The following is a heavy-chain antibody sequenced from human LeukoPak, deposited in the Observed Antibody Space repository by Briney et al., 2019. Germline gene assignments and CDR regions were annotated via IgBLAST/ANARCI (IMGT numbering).Heavy chain of an antibody. CDR1: GYTFTSYG. CDR2: ISAHNGNT. Sequence: GASVKVSCKASGYTFTSYGSISVRQDPREPLEWMGGISAHNGNTNYAQKRQGRLNMTSDTTTSTAYMVLRSLISDDTAVDYCAGELANPFRILYGGNSPFDYWGQGTLVTVSS. J-gene: IGHJ4*02. D-gene: IGHD4-23*01. V-gene: IGHV1-18*04. CDR3: AGELANPFRILYGGNSPFDY.